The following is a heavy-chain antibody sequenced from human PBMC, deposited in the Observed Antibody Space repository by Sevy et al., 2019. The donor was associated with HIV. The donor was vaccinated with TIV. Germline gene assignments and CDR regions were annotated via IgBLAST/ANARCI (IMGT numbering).Heavy chain of an antibody. Sequence: GGSLRLSCAASGFTFNNYAMSWVRQAPGKGLEGKGLEWVSTISGGGGGIYYADSVRGRFTISRDNSKNTLYLQVNSLRVEDTAVYYCAKHYIRDIAAGWYFDLWGRGTLVTVS. D-gene: IGHD6-13*01. CDR2: ISGGGGGI. J-gene: IGHJ2*01. CDR1: GFTFNNYA. CDR3: AKHYIRDIAAGWYFDL. V-gene: IGHV3-23*01.